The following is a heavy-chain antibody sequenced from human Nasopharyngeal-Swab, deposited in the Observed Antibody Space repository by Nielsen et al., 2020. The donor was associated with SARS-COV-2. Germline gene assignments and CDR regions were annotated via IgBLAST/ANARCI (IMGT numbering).Heavy chain of an antibody. J-gene: IGHJ6*03. CDR3: ARGLSGIVPSPVLGLGLWYSYYYMDV. CDR2: LNQGGTT. CDR1: SGSFSDYK. V-gene: IGHV4-34*01. D-gene: IGHD1-1*01. Sequence: GSLRLSCAVFSGSFSDYKWHWVRQPPGKGLEWLGELNQGGTTNSHRSLQSRVTVSSDTTKNQFSLRLTSVTAADTAVYYGARGLSGIVPSPVLGLGLWYSYYYMDVWDKGTTVTVSS.